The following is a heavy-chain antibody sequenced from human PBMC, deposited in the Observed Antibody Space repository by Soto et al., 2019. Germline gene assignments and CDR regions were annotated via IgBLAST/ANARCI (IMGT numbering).Heavy chain of an antibody. J-gene: IGHJ5*02. CDR3: ASSYYDSTGSAVDP. Sequence: QMQLQASGPGLVKPSETLSLTCNVSGASVSHGYWSWIRQPPGKGLEWIGFMYFGGSFNYNPSLQGRGPISVETSKLQFSMKLTSVTAPDTAVYYCASSYYDSTGSAVDPWGQGTLVAVSS. D-gene: IGHD3-22*01. V-gene: IGHV4-59*02. CDR1: GASVSHGY. CDR2: MYFGGSF.